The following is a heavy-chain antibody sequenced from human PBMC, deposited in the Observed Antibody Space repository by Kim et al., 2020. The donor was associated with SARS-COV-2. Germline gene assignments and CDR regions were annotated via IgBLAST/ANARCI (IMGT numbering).Heavy chain of an antibody. V-gene: IGHV1-46*01. D-gene: IGHD3-9*01. J-gene: IGHJ4*02. CDR3: AREYDILTGYYAY. Sequence: YAQEFQGRVTMTRDTSTSTVYMELSSLRSEDTAVYYCAREYDILTGYYAYWGQGTLVTVSS.